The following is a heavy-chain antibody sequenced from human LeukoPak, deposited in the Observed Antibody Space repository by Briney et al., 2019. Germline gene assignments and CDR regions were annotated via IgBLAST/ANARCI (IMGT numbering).Heavy chain of an antibody. J-gene: IGHJ4*02. CDR1: GYNFSANW. V-gene: IGHV5-51*01. CDR2: IYPGDSDT. D-gene: IGHD4-11*01. CDR3: ARHPFRGTVTYFDY. Sequence: GESLKISCKGSGYNFSANWIGWVRQMPGKGLEWVGIIYPGDSDTRYNPSFQGQVTISVDKSVSTAYLQWSSLKASDTAMYFCARHPFRGTVTYFDYWGQGTLVTVSS.